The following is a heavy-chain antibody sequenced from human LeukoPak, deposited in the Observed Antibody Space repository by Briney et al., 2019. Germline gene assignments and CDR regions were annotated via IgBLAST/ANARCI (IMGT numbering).Heavy chain of an antibody. CDR1: GFTFSSYG. V-gene: IGHV3-30*02. Sequence: GGSLRLSCAASGFTFSSYGMSWVRQAPGKRLEWVAFIRYDGSNKYYADSVKGRFTISRDNSKNTLYLQMNSLRAEDTAVYYCAKDQHYGDYAGFDYWGQGTLVTVSS. D-gene: IGHD4-17*01. J-gene: IGHJ4*02. CDR3: AKDQHYGDYAGFDY. CDR2: IRYDGSNK.